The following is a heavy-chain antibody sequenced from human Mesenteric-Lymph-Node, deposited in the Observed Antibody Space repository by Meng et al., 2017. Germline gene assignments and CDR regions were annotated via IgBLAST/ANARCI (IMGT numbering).Heavy chain of an antibody. D-gene: IGHD1-26*01. CDR1: CGSISSGDYY. Sequence: QVQVQESGPVLVKPSQTLTLHCTVSCGSISSGDYYWSWIRQPPGKGLEWIGCIYYSGSTYYNPSLKGRVTISVDTSKNQFSLNLSSVTAADTAVYYCARGQRSYSGSYPEWFDPWGQGTLVTVSS. CDR3: ARGQRSYSGSYPEWFDP. CDR2: IYYSGST. J-gene: IGHJ5*02. V-gene: IGHV4-30-4*01.